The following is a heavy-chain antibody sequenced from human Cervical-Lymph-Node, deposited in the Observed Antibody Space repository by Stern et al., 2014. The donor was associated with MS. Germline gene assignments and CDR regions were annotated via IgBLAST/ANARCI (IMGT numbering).Heavy chain of an antibody. J-gene: IGHJ4*02. D-gene: IGHD2-15*01. CDR3: ARSRCTGGSCRGGFDY. Sequence: EVQLVESGGGLVQPGGSLRLSCAASGFTFSSYTLNWVRQAPGKGLEWVLDISGNGTTISYADSVKGRFTISRDNAKNSLYLQMNSLREEDTAVYYCARSRCTGGSCRGGFDYWGQGTLVTVSS. V-gene: IGHV3-48*02. CDR2: ISGNGTTI. CDR1: GFTFSSYT.